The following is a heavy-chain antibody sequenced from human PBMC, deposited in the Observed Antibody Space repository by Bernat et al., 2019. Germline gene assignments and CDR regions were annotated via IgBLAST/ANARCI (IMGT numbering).Heavy chain of an antibody. J-gene: IGHJ4*02. Sequence: EVQLVESGGGLVQPGGSLRLSCAASGFTFSSYWMSWVRQAPGKGLEWVANIKHDGSEKCYVDSVKGRFIISRDNAQNSLYLEMNSLRAEDTAVYYCARHPEYGGNTFFDYLGQGALVTVSS. CDR3: ARHPEYGGNTFFDY. D-gene: IGHD4-23*01. CDR1: GFTFSSYW. V-gene: IGHV3-7*01. CDR2: IKHDGSEK.